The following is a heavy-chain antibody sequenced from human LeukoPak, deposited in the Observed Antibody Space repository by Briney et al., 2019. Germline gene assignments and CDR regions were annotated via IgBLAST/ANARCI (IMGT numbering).Heavy chain of an antibody. CDR2: INWNGDPT. CDR3: ARDMWFVEARDAFDI. J-gene: IGHJ3*02. Sequence: PGGSLRLSCLASGFTFNEYGMSWIRQVPGKGLEWVSGINWNGDPTTYTDSVKGRFTIFRDNARNLAYLQMNSLRAEDTALYYCARDMWFVEARDAFDIWGQGTMVTVSS. D-gene: IGHD3-10*01. CDR1: GFTFNEYG. V-gene: IGHV3-20*04.